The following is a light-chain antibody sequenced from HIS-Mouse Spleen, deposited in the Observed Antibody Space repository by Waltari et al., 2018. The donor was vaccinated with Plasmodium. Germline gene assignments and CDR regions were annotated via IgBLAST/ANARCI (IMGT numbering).Light chain of an antibody. CDR1: SSDVGCYNY. V-gene: IGLV2-8*01. Sequence: QSALTQPPSSSGPPGQSVPISCTGTSSDVGCYNYVPWYQRPPGKATKRRLYEVGKRRSGAPDRLSGSRSGNTAGLTVSGLQAEDEADYYCSSYAGSNDLVFGGGTKLTVL. CDR3: SSYAGSNDLV. CDR2: EVG. J-gene: IGLJ2*01.